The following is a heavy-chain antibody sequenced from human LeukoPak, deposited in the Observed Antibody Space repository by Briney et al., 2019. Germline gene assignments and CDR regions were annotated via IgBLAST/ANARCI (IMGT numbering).Heavy chain of an antibody. Sequence: ASVKVSCKASGYTFTGYYMHWVRQAPGQGLEWMGWISAYNGNTNYAQKLQGRVTMTTDTSTSTAYMELKSLRSDDTAVYYCARDGYYDSSGYYSYWGQGTLVTVSS. J-gene: IGHJ4*02. V-gene: IGHV1-18*04. D-gene: IGHD3-22*01. CDR1: GYTFTGYY. CDR3: ARDGYYDSSGYYSY. CDR2: ISAYNGNT.